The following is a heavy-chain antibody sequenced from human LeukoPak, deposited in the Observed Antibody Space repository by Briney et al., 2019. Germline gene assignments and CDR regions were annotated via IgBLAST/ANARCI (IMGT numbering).Heavy chain of an antibody. D-gene: IGHD6-13*01. CDR2: INPNSGGT. J-gene: IGHJ4*02. V-gene: IGHV1-2*02. CDR1: GYTFASYY. CDR3: ARTSSSWFNDY. Sequence: ASVKVSCKASGYTFASYYMHWVRQAPGQGLEWMGWINPNSGGTNYAQKFQGRVTMTRDTSISTAYMELSRLRSDDTAVYYCARTSSSWFNDYWGQGTLVTVAS.